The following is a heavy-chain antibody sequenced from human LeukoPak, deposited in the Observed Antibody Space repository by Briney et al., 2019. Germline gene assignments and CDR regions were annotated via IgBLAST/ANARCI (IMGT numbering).Heavy chain of an antibody. CDR2: IYHTGST. J-gene: IGHJ4*02. D-gene: IGHD3-9*01. Sequence: SETLSLTCTVSGGSISSSSYYWGWIRQPPGTGLEWIGSIYHTGSTYYNPSLKSRVTISVDTSKNQFSLRLSSVTAADTAVYYCASVPVAYFDWLLFYSWGQGTLVTVSS. CDR1: GGSISSSSYY. V-gene: IGHV4-39*07. CDR3: ASVPVAYFDWLLFYS.